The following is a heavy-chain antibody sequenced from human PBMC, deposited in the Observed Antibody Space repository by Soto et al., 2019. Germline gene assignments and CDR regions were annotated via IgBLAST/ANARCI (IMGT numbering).Heavy chain of an antibody. J-gene: IGHJ4*02. D-gene: IGHD6-19*01. CDR1: GGSISSYY. Sequence: QVQLQESGPGLVKPSETLSLTCTVSGGSISSYYWSWIRQPPGKGLEWIGYIYYSGSTNYNPSLKSRVTKSVDTSKNQFSLKLGSGTAGDTAVYYCARGGGGGSGWYYWGQGTLVTVSS. V-gene: IGHV4-59*01. CDR2: IYYSGST. CDR3: ARGGGGGSGWYY.